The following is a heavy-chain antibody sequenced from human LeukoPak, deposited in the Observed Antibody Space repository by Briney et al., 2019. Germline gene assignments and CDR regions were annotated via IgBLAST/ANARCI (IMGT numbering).Heavy chain of an antibody. CDR1: GYTLTELS. V-gene: IGHV1-24*01. Sequence: ASVKVSCKVSGYTLTELSMHWVRQAPGKGLECMGGFDPEDGETIYAQKFQGRATMTEDTSTDTAYMELSSLRSEDTAVYYCATDGFGGARYYYDSSGYNGLQWGQGTLVTVSS. CDR3: ATDGFGGARYYYDSSGYNGLQ. CDR2: FDPEDGET. D-gene: IGHD3-22*01. J-gene: IGHJ4*02.